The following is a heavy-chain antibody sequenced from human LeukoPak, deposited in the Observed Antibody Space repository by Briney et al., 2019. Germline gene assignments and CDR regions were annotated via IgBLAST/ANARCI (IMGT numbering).Heavy chain of an antibody. CDR3: AITLLWFGELSD. D-gene: IGHD3-10*01. J-gene: IGHJ4*02. Sequence: EASVKVSCKASGYTFTGYYTHWVRQAPGQGLEWMGWINPNSGGTNYAQKFQGWVTMTRDTSISTAYMELSRLRSDDTAVYYCAITLLWFGELSDWGQGTLVTVSS. CDR1: GYTFTGYY. V-gene: IGHV1-2*04. CDR2: INPNSGGT.